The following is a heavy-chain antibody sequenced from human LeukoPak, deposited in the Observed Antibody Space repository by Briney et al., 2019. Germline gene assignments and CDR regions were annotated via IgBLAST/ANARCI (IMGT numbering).Heavy chain of an antibody. CDR1: GGSISSYY. J-gene: IGHJ6*03. CDR2: IYYSGST. V-gene: IGHV4-59*01. Sequence: PSETLPLTCTVSGGSISSYYWSWIRQPPGKGLEWIGYIYYSGSTNYNPSLKSRVTISVDTSKNQFSLKLSSVTAADTAAYYCARDYSGSYYYYYMDVWGKGTTVTVSS. CDR3: ARDYSGSYYYYYMDV. D-gene: IGHD1-26*01.